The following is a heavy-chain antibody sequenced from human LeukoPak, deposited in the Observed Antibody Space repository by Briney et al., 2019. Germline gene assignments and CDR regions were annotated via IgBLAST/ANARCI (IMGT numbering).Heavy chain of an antibody. J-gene: IGHJ4*02. V-gene: IGHV3-74*01. Sequence: GGSLRLSCAASGFTFSSYWMHWVRHAPGKGLVWVSRINSDGSSTSYADSVKGRFTISRDNAKNTLYLQMNSLRAEDTAVYYCARDRPAKYYDIPLDYWGQGTLVTVSS. CDR1: GFTFSSYW. CDR2: INSDGSST. D-gene: IGHD3-9*01. CDR3: ARDRPAKYYDIPLDY.